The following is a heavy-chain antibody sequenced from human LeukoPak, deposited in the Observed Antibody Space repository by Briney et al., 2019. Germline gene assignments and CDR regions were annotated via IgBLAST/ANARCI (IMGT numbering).Heavy chain of an antibody. J-gene: IGHJ4*02. CDR1: GFTVSSIY. V-gene: IGHV3-66*01. Sequence: GGSLRLSCAASGFTVSSIYMNRVCQAPGKGLEWVSVIYTGGGTYYADSVKDRFTISRDNSKNTLYLQMNSLRAEDTAVYYCARESGSGSRGFDYWGQGTLVTVSS. CDR3: ARESGSGSRGFDY. D-gene: IGHD3-10*01. CDR2: IYTGGGT.